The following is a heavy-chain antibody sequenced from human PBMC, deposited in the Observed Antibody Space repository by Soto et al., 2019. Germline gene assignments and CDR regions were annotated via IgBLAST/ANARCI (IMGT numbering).Heavy chain of an antibody. CDR3: AADPFVDIVATTIDYYYYYGMDV. D-gene: IGHD5-12*01. CDR2: IVVGSGNT. Sequence: ASVKVSCKASGFTFTSSAVQWVRQARGQLLEWIGWIVVGSGNTNYAQKFQERVTITRDMSTSTAYMELSSLRSEDAAVYYCAADPFVDIVATTIDYYYYYGMDVWGQGTTVTVSS. V-gene: IGHV1-58*01. CDR1: GFTFTSSA. J-gene: IGHJ6*02.